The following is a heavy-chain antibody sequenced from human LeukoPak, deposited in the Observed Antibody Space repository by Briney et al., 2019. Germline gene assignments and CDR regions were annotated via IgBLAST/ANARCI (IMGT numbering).Heavy chain of an antibody. CDR2: IIPIFGTA. CDR1: GYTFTNCG. CDR3: ACPPRIAVAGTDAFDI. J-gene: IGHJ3*02. Sequence: GASVKVSCKASGYTFTNCGITWVRQAPGQGLEWMGGIIPIFGTANYAQKFQGRVTITADKSTSTAYMELSSLRSEDTAVYYCACPPRIAVAGTDAFDIWGQGTMVTVSS. V-gene: IGHV1-69*06. D-gene: IGHD6-19*01.